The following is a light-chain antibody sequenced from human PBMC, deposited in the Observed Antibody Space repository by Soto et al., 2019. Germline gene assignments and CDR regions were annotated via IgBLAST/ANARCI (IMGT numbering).Light chain of an antibody. CDR2: DAS. CDR1: QSISSW. V-gene: IGKV1-5*01. J-gene: IGKJ1*01. Sequence: DIQMTQPPSTLSASVGDRVTITCRASQSISSWLAWYQQKPGKAPKLLIYDASSLESGVPSRFSGSGSGTEFTLTISSLQPDDFATYYCQHYNSYPWTFGQGTKVDI. CDR3: QHYNSYPWT.